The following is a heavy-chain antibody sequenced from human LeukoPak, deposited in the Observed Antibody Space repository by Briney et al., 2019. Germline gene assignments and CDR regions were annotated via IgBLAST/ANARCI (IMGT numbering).Heavy chain of an antibody. CDR2: INHSGST. J-gene: IGHJ6*03. Sequence: KPSETLCLTCAVYGGSFSGYYWSWIRQPPGKGLEWIGEINHSGSTNYNPSLKGRVTISVDTSKNQFSLKLSSVTAADTAVYYCARVGSYHYMDVWGKGTTVTVSS. V-gene: IGHV4-34*01. CDR3: ARVGSYHYMDV. CDR1: GGSFSGYY. D-gene: IGHD1-26*01.